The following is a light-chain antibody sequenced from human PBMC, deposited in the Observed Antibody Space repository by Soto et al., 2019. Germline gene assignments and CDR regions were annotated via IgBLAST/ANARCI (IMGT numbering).Light chain of an antibody. CDR1: SSDVGGYNF. CDR3: CSYARNRLYV. Sequence: QSVLTQPASLLGSPGQSISISCTGTSSDVGGYNFVSWYQQKPGKAPKLLIYEVTHRPSGISDRFSGSKSGNTASLTISGLQDEDEASYYCCSYARNRLYVFGSGTKVTVL. J-gene: IGLJ1*01. CDR2: EVT. V-gene: IGLV2-14*01.